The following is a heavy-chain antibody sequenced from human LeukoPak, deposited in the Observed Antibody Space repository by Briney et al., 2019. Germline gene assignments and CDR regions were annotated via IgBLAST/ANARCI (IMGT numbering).Heavy chain of an antibody. CDR3: TRYGYGPGSHYRF. D-gene: IGHD3-10*01. CDR1: GTSFTSYY. J-gene: IGHJ4*02. V-gene: IGHV4-34*01. Sequence: SETLSLTCGFSGTSFTSYYWSWIRQTPGKGLEWIGEVNHSGYTNMNPSLKSRVTISVDTSKNQFSLNLNSVTAADTAVYYCTRYGYGPGSHYRFWGQGTLVTVSS. CDR2: VNHSGYT.